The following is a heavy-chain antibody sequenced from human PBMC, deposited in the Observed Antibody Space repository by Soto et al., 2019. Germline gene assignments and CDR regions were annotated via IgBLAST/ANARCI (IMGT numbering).Heavy chain of an antibody. J-gene: IGHJ4*01. CDR3: ASLGRGNDSSDY. CDR2: IILIFGTA. V-gene: IGHV1-69*13. CDR1: GGTLRSYA. D-gene: IGHD1-1*01. Sequence: LVKGSWKASGGTLRSYALYGVRPAPGQGLEWMGGIILIFGTANYAQKFQGRVTITADESTSTAYLELSSLRSEDRAVYYCASLGRGNDSSDYWG.